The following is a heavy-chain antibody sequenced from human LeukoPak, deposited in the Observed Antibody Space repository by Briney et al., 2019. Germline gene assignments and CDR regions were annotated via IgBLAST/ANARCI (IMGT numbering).Heavy chain of an antibody. D-gene: IGHD1-1*01. Sequence: SETLSLTCTVSGGSVSSGRYYWSWIRQPPGKGLEWIGYFYYSGSANYNPSLKTRVTISVDTSKNQFSLKVSSVTAADTAVYYCARKRTGDQGYYFDYWGQGTLVTVSS. CDR3: ARKRTGDQGYYFDY. CDR2: FYYSGSA. J-gene: IGHJ4*02. CDR1: GGSVSSGRYY. V-gene: IGHV4-61*01.